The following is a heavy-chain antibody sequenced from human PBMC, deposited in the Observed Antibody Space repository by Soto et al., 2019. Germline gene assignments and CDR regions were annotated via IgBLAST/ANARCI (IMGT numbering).Heavy chain of an antibody. CDR1: GYTFTGYY. CDR2: INPNSGGT. Sequence: EASVKVSCKASGYTFTGYYMHWVRQAPGQGLEWMGWINPNSGGTNYAQKFQGWVTMTRDTSISTAYMELSRLRSDDTAVYYCARVGEGLPSAFDIWGQGTMVTVSS. D-gene: IGHD2-21*02. CDR3: ARVGEGLPSAFDI. J-gene: IGHJ3*02. V-gene: IGHV1-2*04.